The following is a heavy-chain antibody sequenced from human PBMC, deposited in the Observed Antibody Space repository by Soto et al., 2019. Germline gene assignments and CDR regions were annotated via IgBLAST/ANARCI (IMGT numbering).Heavy chain of an antibody. J-gene: IGHJ4*02. CDR3: ARTTYYYGSGSYLPYYFDY. Sequence: SETKSHTNTISDIYISSGFYYLSWQKQHPGKGLEWIGYIYYSGSTYYNPSLKSRVTISVDTSKNQFSLKLSSVTAADTAVYYCARTTYYYGSGSYLPYYFDYWGQGTLVTVSS. CDR1: DIYISSGFYY. V-gene: IGHV4-31*03. CDR2: IYYSGST. D-gene: IGHD3-10*01.